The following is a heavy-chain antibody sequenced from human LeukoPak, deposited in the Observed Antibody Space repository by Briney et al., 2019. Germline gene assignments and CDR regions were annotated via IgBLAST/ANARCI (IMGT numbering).Heavy chain of an antibody. J-gene: IGHJ4*02. D-gene: IGHD6-19*01. CDR2: INHSGST. Sequence: SETLSLTCAVYGGSFSGYYWSWIRQPPGKGLEWIGEINHSGSTNYNPSLKSRVTISVDTSKNQFSLKLSSVTAADTAVYYCARHMGMYSSGWYVDYWGQGTLVTVSS. CDR3: ARHMGMYSSGWYVDY. CDR1: GGSFSGYY. V-gene: IGHV4-34*01.